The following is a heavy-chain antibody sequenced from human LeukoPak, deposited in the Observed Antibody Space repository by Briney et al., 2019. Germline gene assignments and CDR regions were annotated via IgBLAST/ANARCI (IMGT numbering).Heavy chain of an antibody. CDR2: ISWSGDSI. Sequence: PGGSLRLSCAASGFTFDDYAMHWVRQAPGKGLEWVSVISWSGDSIGYADSVKGRFTISRDNAKNSLYLQMNSLRPEDTAFYYCARAKIGDFPRVFDYWGQGTLVTVSS. J-gene: IGHJ4*02. CDR1: GFTFDDYA. V-gene: IGHV3-9*01. CDR3: ARAKIGDFPRVFDY. D-gene: IGHD4-17*01.